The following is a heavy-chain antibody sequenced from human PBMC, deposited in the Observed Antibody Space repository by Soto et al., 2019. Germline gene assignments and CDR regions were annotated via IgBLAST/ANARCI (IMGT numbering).Heavy chain of an antibody. CDR2: INPSGGST. Sequence: ASVKVSCKASGYTFTSYYMHWVRQAPGQGLEWMGIINPSGGSTSYAQKFQGRVTMTRDTSTSTVYMELSSLRSEDTAVYYCARGCDGDCYPTTAFDIWGQGTMVTVSS. CDR3: ARGCDGDCYPTTAFDI. CDR1: GYTFTSYY. D-gene: IGHD2-21*02. V-gene: IGHV1-46*01. J-gene: IGHJ3*02.